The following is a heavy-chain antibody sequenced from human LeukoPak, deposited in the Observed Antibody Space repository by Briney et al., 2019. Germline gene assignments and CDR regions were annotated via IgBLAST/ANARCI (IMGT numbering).Heavy chain of an antibody. Sequence: GGSLRLSCAASGFTFSSYGMHWVRQAPGKGLEWVTFIRYDGTNEYYADSVRGRFTISRDNSKNTLYLQMNSLRPEDTAVYYCARVEAVYYYGSASPYSPYWGQGTLVTISS. V-gene: IGHV3-30*02. CDR1: GFTFSSYG. J-gene: IGHJ4*02. CDR3: ARVEAVYYYGSASPYSPY. CDR2: IRYDGTNE. D-gene: IGHD3-10*01.